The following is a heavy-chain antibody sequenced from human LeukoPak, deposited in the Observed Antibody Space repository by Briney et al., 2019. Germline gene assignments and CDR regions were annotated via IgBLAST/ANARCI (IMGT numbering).Heavy chain of an antibody. Sequence: GGSLRHSCAPSGFTFSTYPMNWVRQAPGKGLEWVSSISSGSGYIYYADSVKGRFIISRDNAKNSLYLQMNSLRAEDTAVYYCARGYGDYGKYYFDSWGQGTLVTVSS. J-gene: IGHJ4*02. CDR2: ISSGSGYI. CDR1: GFTFSTYP. CDR3: ARGYGDYGKYYFDS. V-gene: IGHV3-21*01. D-gene: IGHD4-17*01.